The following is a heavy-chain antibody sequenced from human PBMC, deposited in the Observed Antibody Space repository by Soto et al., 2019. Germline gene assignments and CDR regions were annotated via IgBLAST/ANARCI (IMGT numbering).Heavy chain of an antibody. CDR1: GGSISSSSYY. V-gene: IGHV4-39*01. J-gene: IGHJ4*02. CDR3: IRGCRASCYVRGIDY. Sequence: SETLSLTCTVSGGSISSSSYYWGWIRQPPGKGLEWIGSIYYSGSTYYNPSLKSRVIISVDTSKNQFSLKLSSVTAADTAVYYCIRGCRASCYVRGIDYWGQGTLVTVSS. CDR2: IYYSGST. D-gene: IGHD3-16*01.